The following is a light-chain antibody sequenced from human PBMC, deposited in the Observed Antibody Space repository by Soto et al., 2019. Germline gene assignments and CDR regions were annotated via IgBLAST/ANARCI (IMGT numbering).Light chain of an antibody. CDR3: QQDDSFPWT. Sequence: DIQMTQSPSSVSASVGDGVTIACRASQDIGRSLAWYQHKPGKAPRLLIYAASSLQSGVPARFSGSGSGPDFTLTSISLQPEDFAIYYCQQDDSFPWTFGQGTKVDI. CDR1: QDIGRS. V-gene: IGKV1-12*02. J-gene: IGKJ1*01. CDR2: AAS.